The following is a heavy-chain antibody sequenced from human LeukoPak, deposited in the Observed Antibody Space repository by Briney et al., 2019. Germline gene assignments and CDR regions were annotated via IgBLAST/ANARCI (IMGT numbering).Heavy chain of an antibody. Sequence: GASVKVSCKASGGTFSSYAISWVRQAPGKGLEWMGGFDPEDGETIYAQKFQGRVTMTEDTSTDTAYMELSSLRSEDTAVYYCATAPGYSSGWYTYWGQGTLVTVSS. D-gene: IGHD6-19*01. V-gene: IGHV1-24*01. CDR3: ATAPGYSSGWYTY. CDR1: GGTFSSYA. CDR2: FDPEDGET. J-gene: IGHJ4*02.